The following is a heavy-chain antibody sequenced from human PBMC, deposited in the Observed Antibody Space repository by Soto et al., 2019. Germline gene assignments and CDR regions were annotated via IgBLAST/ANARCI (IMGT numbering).Heavy chain of an antibody. CDR2: ISSSSSYI. Sequence: GALRLSCAASGFTFSSYTINWVRQAPGKGLEWVSSISSSSSYIYYADSVKGRFTISRDNAKNSLYLQMNSLRAQDTAVYYCARDRHADYGFDYWGQGP. D-gene: IGHD4-17*01. V-gene: IGHV3-21*01. J-gene: IGHJ4*02. CDR3: ARDRHADYGFDY. CDR1: GFTFSSYT.